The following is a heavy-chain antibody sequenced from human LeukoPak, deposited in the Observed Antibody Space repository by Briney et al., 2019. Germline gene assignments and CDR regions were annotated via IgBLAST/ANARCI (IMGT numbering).Heavy chain of an antibody. Sequence: ASVKVSCKASGYTFTSYYMHWVRQAPGQGLEWMGIINPSGGSTSYAQKFQGRVTMTRDTSISTAYMELSRLRSDDTAVYYCARGGYQLLYDYWGQGTLVTVSS. CDR3: ARGGYQLLYDY. CDR1: GYTFTSYY. CDR2: INPSGGST. J-gene: IGHJ4*02. V-gene: IGHV1-46*01. D-gene: IGHD2-2*02.